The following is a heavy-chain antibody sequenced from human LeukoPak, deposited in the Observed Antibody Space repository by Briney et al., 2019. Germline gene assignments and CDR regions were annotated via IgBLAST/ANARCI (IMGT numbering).Heavy chain of an antibody. Sequence: SETLSLTCAVNGGSFSPYYWSCIRQAPGKGLAWIGEINHGGSSRYNPSLMSRVTISVDTSKNQFSLRLRSVTAADTAGYYCPRNLGSVLGYNYYYYGLDVWGQGTTVTVS. J-gene: IGHJ6*02. CDR1: GGSFSPYY. CDR2: INHGGSS. CDR3: PRNLGSVLGYNYYYYGLDV. D-gene: IGHD3-16*01. V-gene: IGHV4-34*01.